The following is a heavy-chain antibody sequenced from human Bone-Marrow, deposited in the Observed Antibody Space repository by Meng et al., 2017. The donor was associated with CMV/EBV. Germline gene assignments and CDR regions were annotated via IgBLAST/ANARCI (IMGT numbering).Heavy chain of an antibody. CDR1: GFTFSNAW. CDR3: TTDRWFVET. CDR2: IKSKTDGGTT. V-gene: IGHV3-15*01. J-gene: IGHJ5*02. D-gene: IGHD3-10*01. Sequence: GESLKISCAASGFTFSNAWMSWVRQAPGKGLEWVGRIKSKTDGGTTDYAAPVKGRFTISRDDSKNTLYLQMSTLKTEDTAVYYCTTDRWFVETWGQGTLVTVSS.